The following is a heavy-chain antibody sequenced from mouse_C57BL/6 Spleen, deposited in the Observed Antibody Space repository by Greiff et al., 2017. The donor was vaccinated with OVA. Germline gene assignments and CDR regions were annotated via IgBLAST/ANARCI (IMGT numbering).Heavy chain of an antibody. D-gene: IGHD2-4*01. CDR1: GYAFSSYW. J-gene: IGHJ4*01. CDR3: ARRGDDYDEEGYAMDY. Sequence: VKLQESGAELVKPGASVKISCKASGYAFSSYWMNWVKQRPGKGLEWIGQIYPGDGDTNYNGKFKGKATLTADKSSSTAYMQLSSLTSEDSAGYVCARRGDDYDEEGYAMDYWGQGTSVTVSS. V-gene: IGHV1-80*01. CDR2: IYPGDGDT.